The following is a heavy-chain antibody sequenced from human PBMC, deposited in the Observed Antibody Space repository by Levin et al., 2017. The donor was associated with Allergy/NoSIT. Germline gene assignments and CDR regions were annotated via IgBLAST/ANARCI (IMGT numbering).Heavy chain of an antibody. D-gene: IGHD1-26*01. J-gene: IGHJ4*02. V-gene: IGHV1-69*13. CDR2: IIPIFGTT. CDR3: SREWVYNGTYSFDY. Sequence: ASVKVSCKASGGTFRNYAISWVRQAPGQGLEWMGGIIPIFGTTNYAQKFQGRVTITADESTSTAYMELSSLRSEDTAVYYCSREWVYNGTYSFDYWGQGTLVTVSS. CDR1: GGTFRNYA.